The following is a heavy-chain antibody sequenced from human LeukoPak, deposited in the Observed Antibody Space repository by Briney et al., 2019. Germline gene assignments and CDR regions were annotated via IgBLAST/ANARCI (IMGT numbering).Heavy chain of an antibody. CDR2: IGWNSGSI. J-gene: IGHJ4*02. CDR3: AKGLDSSGPYYFDY. V-gene: IGHV3-9*01. Sequence: GGSLRLSCAASGFTFDDYAMHWVRQAPGKGLEWVSGIGWNSGSIGYADSVKGRFTISRDNAKNSLYLQMNSPRAEDTALYYCAKGLDSSGPYYFDYWGQGTLVTVSS. D-gene: IGHD3-22*01. CDR1: GFTFDDYA.